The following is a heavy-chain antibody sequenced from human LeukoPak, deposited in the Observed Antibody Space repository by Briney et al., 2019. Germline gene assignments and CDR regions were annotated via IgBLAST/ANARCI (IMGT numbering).Heavy chain of an antibody. V-gene: IGHV1-46*01. CDR2: ISPSGGST. Sequence: ASVKVSCKASGYTFTSYYMHWVRQTPGQGLEWMGIISPSGGSTSYAQKFQGRVTMTRDTSTSTVYMELSSLRSEDTAVYYCARVGSLAPFDYWGQGTLVTVSS. CDR1: GYTFTSYY. J-gene: IGHJ4*02. CDR3: ARVGSLAPFDY. D-gene: IGHD6-13*01.